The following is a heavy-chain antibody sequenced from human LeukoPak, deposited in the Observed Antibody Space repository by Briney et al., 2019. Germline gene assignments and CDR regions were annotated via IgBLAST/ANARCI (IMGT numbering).Heavy chain of an antibody. CDR1: GFTFGDYA. CDR2: IYSGGST. V-gene: IGHV3-53*01. Sequence: GGSLRLSCTASGFTFGDYAMSWFRQAPGKGLEWVSVIYSGGSTYYADSVKGRFTISRDNSKNTLYLQMNSLRAEDTAVYYCARDGGMVWDYWGQGTLVTVSS. D-gene: IGHD3-10*01. CDR3: ARDGGMVWDY. J-gene: IGHJ4*02.